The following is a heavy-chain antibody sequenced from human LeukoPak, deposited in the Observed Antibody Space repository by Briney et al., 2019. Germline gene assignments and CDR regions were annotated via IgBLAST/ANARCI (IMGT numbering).Heavy chain of an antibody. V-gene: IGHV1-69*04. CDR1: GGTFSSYT. CDR2: IIPILGIA. Sequence: ASVKVSCKASGGTFSSYTISWVRQAPGQGLEWMGRIIPILGIANYAQKFQGRVTITADKSTSTAYMELSSLRSEDTAVYYCAREVRAIPSWFDPWGQGTLVTVSS. D-gene: IGHD3-10*01. J-gene: IGHJ5*02. CDR3: AREVRAIPSWFDP.